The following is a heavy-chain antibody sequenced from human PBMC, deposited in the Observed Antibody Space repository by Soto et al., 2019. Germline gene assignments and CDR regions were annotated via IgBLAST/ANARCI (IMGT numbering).Heavy chain of an antibody. CDR3: ANSPLRYYYYGMDV. Sequence: GSLRLSCAASGFTFSSYAMSWVRQAPGKGLEWVSAISGSGGSTYYADSVKGRFTISRDNSKNTLYLQMNSLRAEDTAVYYCANSPLRYYYYGMDVWGQGTTVTVSS. J-gene: IGHJ6*02. CDR1: GFTFSSYA. V-gene: IGHV3-23*01. CDR2: ISGSGGST.